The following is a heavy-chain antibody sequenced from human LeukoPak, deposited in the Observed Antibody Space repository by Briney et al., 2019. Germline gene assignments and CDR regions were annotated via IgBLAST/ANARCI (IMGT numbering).Heavy chain of an antibody. Sequence: GGSLRLSCAASGFSFSSYSMIWVRQAPGKGLEWVAYISSTGTTYYADSVKGRFTISRDTAKNSLYLQMNSLRDEDTGVYYCARDTYGGLWGQGTMVTVSS. CDR1: GFSFSSYS. CDR2: ISSTGTT. J-gene: IGHJ3*01. D-gene: IGHD3-16*01. CDR3: ARDTYGGL. V-gene: IGHV3-48*02.